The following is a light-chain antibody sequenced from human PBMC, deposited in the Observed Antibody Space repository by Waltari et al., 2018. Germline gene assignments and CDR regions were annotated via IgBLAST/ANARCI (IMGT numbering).Light chain of an antibody. Sequence: ELVLTQSPGTLSLSPGERATLSCRASQIVSKYLAWYQQRPGQAPRLIIYAASTRATGIPGRFSGSGFGTDFSLTISRLEPEDFAVYYCQNHERLPAKFGQGTKVEIK. J-gene: IGKJ1*01. CDR2: AAS. CDR3: QNHERLPAK. CDR1: QIVSKY. V-gene: IGKV3-20*01.